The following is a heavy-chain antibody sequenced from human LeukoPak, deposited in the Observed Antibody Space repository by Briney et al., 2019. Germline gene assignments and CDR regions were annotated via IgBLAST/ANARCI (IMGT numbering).Heavy chain of an antibody. CDR3: ARTVDRTDAFDI. Sequence: PGGSLRLSCAASGFTFSSYSMNWVRQAPGKGLEWVSSISSSSSYIYYADSVKGRFTISRDNAKNSLYLQMNSLRAEDTAVYYCARTVDRTDAFDIWGQGTMVIVSS. CDR1: GFTFSSYS. V-gene: IGHV3-21*01. J-gene: IGHJ3*02. D-gene: IGHD5-12*01. CDR2: ISSSSSYI.